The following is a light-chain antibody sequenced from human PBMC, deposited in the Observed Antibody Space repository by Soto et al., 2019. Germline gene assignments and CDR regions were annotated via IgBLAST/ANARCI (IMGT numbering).Light chain of an antibody. V-gene: IGKV3D-15*01. CDR3: QQYYTTPFT. J-gene: IGKJ3*01. CDR1: QSVRSN. Sequence: EIVMTQSPATLSVSPGERATLSCRASQSVRSNLAWYQQKPGQAPRLLIYGASSRATGIPDRFSGSGSGTDFSLTISSLQAEDVAVYYCQQYYTTPFTFGPGTKVDIK. CDR2: GAS.